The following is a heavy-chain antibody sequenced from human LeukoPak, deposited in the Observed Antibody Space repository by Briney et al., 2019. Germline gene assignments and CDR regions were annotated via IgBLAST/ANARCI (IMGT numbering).Heavy chain of an antibody. D-gene: IGHD2-2*01. V-gene: IGHV4-30-2*01. J-gene: IGHJ6*03. CDR2: IYHSGST. Sequence: SQTLSLTCTVSGGSISSGSYYWSWIRQPAGKGLEWIGYIYHSGSTYYNPSLKSRVTISVDRSKNQFSLKLSSVTAADTAVYYCARAAGSTRRYHMDVWGKGTTVTVSS. CDR3: ARAAGSTRRYHMDV. CDR1: GGSISSGSYY.